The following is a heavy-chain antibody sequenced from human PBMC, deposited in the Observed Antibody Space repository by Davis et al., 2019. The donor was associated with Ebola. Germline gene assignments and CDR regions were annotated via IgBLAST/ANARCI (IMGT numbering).Heavy chain of an antibody. CDR1: GFTFSSYW. Sequence: GESLKISCAASGFTFSSYWMSWVRQAPGKGLVWVSRINSDGSSTSYADSVKGRFTISRDNAKNTLYLQMNSLRAEDTAVYYCARVVTVTNFDYWGQGTLVTVSS. J-gene: IGHJ4*02. CDR3: ARVVTVTNFDY. V-gene: IGHV3-74*01. D-gene: IGHD4-17*01. CDR2: INSDGSST.